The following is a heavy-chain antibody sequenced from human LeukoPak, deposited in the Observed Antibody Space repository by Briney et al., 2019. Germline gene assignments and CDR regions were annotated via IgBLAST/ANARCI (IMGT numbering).Heavy chain of an antibody. CDR2: INPSGGST. CDR3: AKGPYGAARPNAFDI. CDR1: GYTFTSYY. V-gene: IGHV1-46*01. D-gene: IGHD6-6*01. Sequence: ASVKVSCKASGYTFTSYYMHWVRQAPGQGLEWMGIINPSGGSTSYAQKFQGRVTMTRDTSTSTVYMELSSLRAEDTAVYYCAKGPYGAARPNAFDIWGQGTMVTVSS. J-gene: IGHJ3*02.